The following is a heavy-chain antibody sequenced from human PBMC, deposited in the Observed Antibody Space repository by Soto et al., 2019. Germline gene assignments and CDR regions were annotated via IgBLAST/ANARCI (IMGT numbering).Heavy chain of an antibody. V-gene: IGHV4-59*01. CDR1: GGSISSYY. CDR2: IYYSGST. J-gene: IGHJ3*02. Sequence: SETLSLTCTVSGGSISSYYWSWIRQPPGKGLEWIGYIYYSGSTNYNPSLKSRVTISVDTSKNQFSLKLSSVTAADTAVYYCARGAPSSSWRYDIWGQGTMVTVSS. CDR3: ARGAPSSSWRYDI. D-gene: IGHD6-13*01.